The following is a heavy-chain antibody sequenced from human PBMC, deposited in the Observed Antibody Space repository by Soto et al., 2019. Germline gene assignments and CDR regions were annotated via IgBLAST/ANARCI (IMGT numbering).Heavy chain of an antibody. CDR3: ARQGFGALHGLVDA. CDR1: GGSISSYY. Sequence: SETLSLTCTVSGGSISSYYWSWIRQPPGKGLEWIGYIYYSGSTNYNPSLKSRVTISVDTSKNQFSLKLSSVTATDTAVYYCARQGFGALHGLVDAWGQGTTVTVSS. CDR2: IYYSGST. J-gene: IGHJ6*02. V-gene: IGHV4-59*08. D-gene: IGHD3-10*01.